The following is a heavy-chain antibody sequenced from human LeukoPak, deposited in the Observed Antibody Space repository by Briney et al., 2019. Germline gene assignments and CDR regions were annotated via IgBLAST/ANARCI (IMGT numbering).Heavy chain of an antibody. CDR3: ASVAVTAMVIGAFDI. J-gene: IGHJ3*02. CDR1: GFTFSTYS. CDR2: ISSSSSYI. Sequence: GGSLRLSCAASGFTFSTYSMNWVRQAPGKGLEWVSSISSSSSYIYYADSVKGRFTISRDNAKKSVYLQMNSLRAEDTAVYYCASVAVTAMVIGAFDIWGQGTMVTVSS. V-gene: IGHV3-21*01. D-gene: IGHD5-18*01.